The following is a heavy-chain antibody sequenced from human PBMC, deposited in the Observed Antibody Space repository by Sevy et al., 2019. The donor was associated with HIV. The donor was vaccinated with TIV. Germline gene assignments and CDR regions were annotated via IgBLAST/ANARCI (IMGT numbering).Heavy chain of an antibody. J-gene: IGHJ6*02. CDR2: INSGSTII. V-gene: IGHV3-48*01. D-gene: IGHD2-15*01. CDR3: ARGGGYFYYGMDL. Sequence: GGSLRLSCVASGFTFSSYNFNWVRQAPGKGLELISFINSGSTIISHADSVKGRFTISRDSVKKSVYLQMNSLRVEDTAVYYCARGGGYFYYGMDLWGQGTTVTVSS. CDR1: GFTFSSYN.